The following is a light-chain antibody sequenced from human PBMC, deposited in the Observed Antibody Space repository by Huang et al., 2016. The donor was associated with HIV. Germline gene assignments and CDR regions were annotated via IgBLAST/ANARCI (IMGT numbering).Light chain of an antibody. CDR2: VAS. CDR3: QQLHSYPIT. CDR1: QDIANS. Sequence: QLTQSPSSLSMSVGDRVIITCQASQDIANSLAWYQHKPGRAPKLLISVASTLQIGVPSRFSGGSAGTYFTLIVTNLQPDDFASYYCQQLHSYPITFGQGTRLDI. V-gene: IGKV1-9*01. J-gene: IGKJ5*01.